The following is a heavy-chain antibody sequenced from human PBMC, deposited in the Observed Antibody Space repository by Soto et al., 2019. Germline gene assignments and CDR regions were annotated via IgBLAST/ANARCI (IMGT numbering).Heavy chain of an antibody. Sequence: QVQLVQSGAEVKKPGASVKISCKASGYTFISYGLSWVRQAPGQGLEWLGWISPYNGNTNYAQKVQGRVTVTTDTYTNTAYMDLRSLRSDDTAVYYCARGMDYDVLTAFDYWGQGTLVTVSS. V-gene: IGHV1-18*01. CDR3: ARGMDYDVLTAFDY. J-gene: IGHJ4*02. D-gene: IGHD3-9*01. CDR2: ISPYNGNT. CDR1: GYTFISYG.